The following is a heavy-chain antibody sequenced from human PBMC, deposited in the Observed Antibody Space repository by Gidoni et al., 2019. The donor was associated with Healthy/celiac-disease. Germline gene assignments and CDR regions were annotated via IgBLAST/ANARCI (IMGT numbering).Heavy chain of an antibody. D-gene: IGHD2-21*01. J-gene: IGHJ6*02. CDR2: LYTSGST. CDR3: ARGRKGWGGAETIPYGMDV. V-gene: IGHV4-4*07. Sequence: QVQLQESGPGLVKPSETLSLTCTVSGGSISSYYWSWIRQPAGKVLEWIGLLYTSGSTNYNPSLKSRVTMSVDTSKNQFSLKLSSVTAADTAVYYCARGRKGWGGAETIPYGMDVWGQGTTVTVSS. CDR1: GGSISSYY.